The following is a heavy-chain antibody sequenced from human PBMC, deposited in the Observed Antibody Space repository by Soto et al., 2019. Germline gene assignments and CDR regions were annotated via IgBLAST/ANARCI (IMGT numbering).Heavy chain of an antibody. V-gene: IGHV3-21*01. J-gene: IGHJ4*02. CDR2: ISSRSTYI. D-gene: IGHD5-18*01. CDR1: GFTFSGYS. CDR3: ARLSGYSYGEYYFDY. Sequence: GGSLRLSCAASGFTFSGYSINWVRQAPGKGLEWVSSISSRSTYILYADSVRGRFTLSRDNVKNSLYLQMNSLRAEDTAVYYCARLSGYSYGEYYFDYWGQGTLVTVSS.